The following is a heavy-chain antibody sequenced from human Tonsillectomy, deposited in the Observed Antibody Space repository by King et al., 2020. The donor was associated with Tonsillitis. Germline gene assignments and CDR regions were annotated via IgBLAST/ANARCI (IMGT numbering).Heavy chain of an antibody. D-gene: IGHD1-26*01. CDR2: IYQSGST. J-gene: IGHJ5*02. CDR1: GDSISSGGYS. Sequence: QLQESGSGLVRPSQTLSLTCAVSGDSISSGGYSWSWIRRPPGKGLEWIGYIYQSGSTYYNPSLKSRVTISIDRSKNQFSLKLTSVTAADTAVYFCARDESGTSQTWGQGTLVTVSS. CDR3: ARDESGTSQT. V-gene: IGHV4-30-2*01.